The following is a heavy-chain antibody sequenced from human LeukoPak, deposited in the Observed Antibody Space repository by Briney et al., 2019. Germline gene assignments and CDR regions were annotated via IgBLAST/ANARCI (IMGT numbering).Heavy chain of an antibody. Sequence: GGSLRPSCAASGFAFNIYAMTWVRQAPGKGLEWVSAISGSGGSTYYADSVKGRFIISRDNSKNTLYLQMNSLRAEDTAVYYCAKDLLTPDYYYYMDVWGKGTTVPVSS. CDR1: GFAFNIYA. D-gene: IGHD4/OR15-4a*01. V-gene: IGHV3-23*01. CDR2: ISGSGGST. J-gene: IGHJ6*03. CDR3: AKDLLTPDYYYYMDV.